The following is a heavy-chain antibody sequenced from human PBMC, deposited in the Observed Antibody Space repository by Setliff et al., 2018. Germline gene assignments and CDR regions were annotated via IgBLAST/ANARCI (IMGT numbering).Heavy chain of an antibody. CDR3: ARSENCFSTHCSPYDY. Sequence: GSLRLSCVGSGFTFGTYTMNWIRQAPGKGLEWVSSISRDSLHIYYADSLEGRFTISRDNAKNSLYLQMNSLRAEDTAIYFCARSENCFSTHCSPYDYWGQGTLVTVSS. V-gene: IGHV3-21*01. CDR1: GFTFGTYT. CDR2: ISRDSLHI. J-gene: IGHJ4*02. D-gene: IGHD2-2*01.